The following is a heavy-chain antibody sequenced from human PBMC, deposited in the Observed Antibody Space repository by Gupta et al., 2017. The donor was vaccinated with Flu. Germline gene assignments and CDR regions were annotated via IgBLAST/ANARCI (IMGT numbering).Heavy chain of an antibody. Sequence: RQAPGEVLEWVGRIKSKSDGGTTDYTAPVKGRFTISRDDSNNTLDLQINSLKTEDTAVYYCTTTQWVEESFDDWGQGTLVTVSS. D-gene: IGHD6-19*01. CDR2: IKSKSDGGTT. CDR3: TTTQWVEESFDD. V-gene: IGHV3-15*01. J-gene: IGHJ4*02.